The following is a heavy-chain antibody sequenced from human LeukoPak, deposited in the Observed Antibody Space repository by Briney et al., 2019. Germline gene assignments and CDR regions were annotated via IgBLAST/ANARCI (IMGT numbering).Heavy chain of an antibody. Sequence: ASVKVSCKASGYTSTSYGISWVRQAPGQGLEWMGWISAYNGNTNYAQKLQGRVTMTTDTSTSTAYMELRSLRSDDTAVYYCARDPKTHYYGSGSYDYWGQGTLVTVSS. V-gene: IGHV1-18*01. J-gene: IGHJ4*02. CDR3: ARDPKTHYYGSGSYDY. D-gene: IGHD3-10*01. CDR1: GYTSTSYG. CDR2: ISAYNGNT.